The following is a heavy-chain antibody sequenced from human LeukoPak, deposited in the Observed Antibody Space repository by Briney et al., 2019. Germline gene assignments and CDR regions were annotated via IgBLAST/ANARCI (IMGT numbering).Heavy chain of an antibody. J-gene: IGHJ3*02. Sequence: ASVKVSCKASGYTFIAYYMHWVRQAPGHGLEWMGRINHNSGDTNYAQNFQGRVTMTRDTSISTAYMELSSLRSEDTAVYYCARMERSSSWYRNDAFDIWGQGTMVTVSS. CDR3: ARMERSSSWYRNDAFDI. CDR1: GYTFIAYY. V-gene: IGHV1-2*06. D-gene: IGHD6-13*01. CDR2: INHNSGDT.